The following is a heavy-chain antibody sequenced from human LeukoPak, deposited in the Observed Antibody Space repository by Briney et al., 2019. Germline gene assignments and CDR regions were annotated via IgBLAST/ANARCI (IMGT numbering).Heavy chain of an antibody. Sequence: SETLSLTCTVSGGSISSGDYYWSWIRQPPGKGLEWIGYIYYSGSTYYNPSLKSRVTISVDTSKNQFSLKLSSVTAADTAVYYCARASLRGSQTFDYWGQGILVTVSS. J-gene: IGHJ4*02. CDR3: ARASLRGSQTFDY. V-gene: IGHV4-30-4*08. CDR2: IYYSGST. CDR1: GGSISSGDYY. D-gene: IGHD3-16*01.